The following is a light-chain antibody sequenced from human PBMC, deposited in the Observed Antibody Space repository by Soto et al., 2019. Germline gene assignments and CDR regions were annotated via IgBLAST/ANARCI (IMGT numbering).Light chain of an antibody. CDR2: EVT. V-gene: IGLV2-8*01. J-gene: IGLJ2*01. CDR1: SSDVGGYDY. CDR3: TSHTSTNTLI. Sequence: QSALTQPPSASGSPGQSVTISCTGTSSDVGGYDYVSWYQQRPGKAPKLLIHEVTKRPSGVPDRFSGSKSGNTASLTVSGLQAEDEADYYCTSHTSTNTLILGGGTKLTVL.